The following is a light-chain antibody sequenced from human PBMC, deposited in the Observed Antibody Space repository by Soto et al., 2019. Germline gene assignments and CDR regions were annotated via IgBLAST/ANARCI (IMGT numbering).Light chain of an antibody. J-gene: IGKJ1*01. V-gene: IGKV1-39*01. CDR2: AAS. CDR1: QSISSY. CDR3: QQSYSTLWT. Sequence: DIQMTQSPSSLSASVGDRVTITCRASQSISSYLNWYQQKPGKAPKLLIYAASSLQSGVPPRFSGSGSGTDFTLTISSLQPEDFATYYCQQSYSTLWTFGQGTKVDI.